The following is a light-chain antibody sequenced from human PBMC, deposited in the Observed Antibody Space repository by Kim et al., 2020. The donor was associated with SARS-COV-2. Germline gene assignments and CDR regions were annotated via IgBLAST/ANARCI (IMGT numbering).Light chain of an antibody. CDR3: KQSYSTWT. Sequence: DIQMTQSPSSLSASVGDRVTITCRASQSISSYLNWYQQKPGKAPKLLIYAASSLQSGVPSRFSGSGSGTDFTLTISSLQPEDFATYYCKQSYSTWTFGEGTKVGIK. V-gene: IGKV1-39*01. CDR1: QSISSY. J-gene: IGKJ1*01. CDR2: AAS.